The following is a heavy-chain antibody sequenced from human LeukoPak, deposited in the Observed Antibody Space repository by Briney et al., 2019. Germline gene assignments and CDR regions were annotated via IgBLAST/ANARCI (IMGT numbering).Heavy chain of an antibody. CDR1: GYTFTGYY. CDR3: ARVVGYSGYDSDFDY. J-gene: IGHJ4*02. V-gene: IGHV1-2*02. D-gene: IGHD5-12*01. Sequence: ASVKVSCTASGYTFTGYYMHWVRQAPGQGLEWMGWINPNSGGTNYAQKFQGRVTMTRDTSISTAYMELSRLRFDDTAVYYCARVVGYSGYDSDFDYWGQGTLVTVSS. CDR2: INPNSGGT.